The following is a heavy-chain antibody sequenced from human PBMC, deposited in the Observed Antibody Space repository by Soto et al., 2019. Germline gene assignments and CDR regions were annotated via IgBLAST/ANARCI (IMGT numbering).Heavy chain of an antibody. J-gene: IGHJ5*02. Sequence: ASVKVSCKASGYTFTGYYMHWVRQAPGQGLEWMGWINPNSGGTNYAQKFQGRVTMTRDTSISTAYMELSRLRSDDTAVYYCARGSRTIRGYYLNWFDTWGQGTLVTVSS. CDR1: GYTFTGYY. V-gene: IGHV1-2*02. CDR2: INPNSGGT. CDR3: ARGSRTIRGYYLNWFDT. D-gene: IGHD3-22*01.